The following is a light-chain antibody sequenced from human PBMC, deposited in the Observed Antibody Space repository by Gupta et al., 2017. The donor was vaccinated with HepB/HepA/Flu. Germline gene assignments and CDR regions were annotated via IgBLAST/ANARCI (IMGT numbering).Light chain of an antibody. V-gene: IGKV3-15*01. CDR3: QHYNNWPPIT. CDR1: QSVSGN. Sequence: EIVMTQSPATLSVSPGERATLSCRASQSVSGNLAWYRQKPGQAPRLLIYDASTRATGIPDRFSVSGCGTEFTLTISSRHSEDFAVYYCQHYNNWPPITFGQGTRVEIK. J-gene: IGKJ5*01. CDR2: DAS.